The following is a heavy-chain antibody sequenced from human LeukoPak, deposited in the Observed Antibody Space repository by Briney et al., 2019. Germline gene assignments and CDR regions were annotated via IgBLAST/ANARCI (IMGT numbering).Heavy chain of an antibody. CDR3: ASLQDILTGYTSDY. CDR2: IYYSGST. CDR1: GGSVSSSNYY. Sequence: TSETLSLTCTVSGGSVSSSNYYWSWIRQPPGRGLEWIGYIYYSGSTNYNPSLKSRLTISVDTSKNQFSLKLSSMTAADTAVYYCASLQDILTGYTSDYWGQGTLVTVSS. J-gene: IGHJ4*02. V-gene: IGHV4-61*01. D-gene: IGHD3-9*01.